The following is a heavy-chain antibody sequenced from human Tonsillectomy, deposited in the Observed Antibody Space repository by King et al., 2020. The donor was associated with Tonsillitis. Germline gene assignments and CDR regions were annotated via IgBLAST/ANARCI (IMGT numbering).Heavy chain of an antibody. V-gene: IGHV4-30-4*01. Sequence: VQLQESGPGLVKPSQTLSLICSVSGGSIRTGDFYWSWIRQPPGKGLEWIGYIYYSGTTYDNPSLQGRVSRSVDASKNQFSLKLRSVTAADTAVYYCARGEGTTGGFDYWGQGTLVTVSS. J-gene: IGHJ4*02. CDR2: IYYSGTT. D-gene: IGHD1-7*01. CDR3: ARGEGTTGGFDY. CDR1: GGSIRTGDFY.